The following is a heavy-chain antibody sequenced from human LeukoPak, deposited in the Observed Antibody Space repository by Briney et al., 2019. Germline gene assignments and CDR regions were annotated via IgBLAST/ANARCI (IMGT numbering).Heavy chain of an antibody. V-gene: IGHV3-11*01. CDR1: GFTFSDYY. J-gene: IGHJ6*03. CDR3: ARAYDILTGAPYYYYMDV. CDR2: ISSSGSTI. Sequence: GGSLRLSCAASGFTFSDYYMSWIRQAPGKGLEWVSYISSSGSTIYYADSVKGRLTISRDNAKNSLYLQMNSLRAEDTAVYYCARAYDILTGAPYYYYMDVWGKGTTVTVSS. D-gene: IGHD3-9*01.